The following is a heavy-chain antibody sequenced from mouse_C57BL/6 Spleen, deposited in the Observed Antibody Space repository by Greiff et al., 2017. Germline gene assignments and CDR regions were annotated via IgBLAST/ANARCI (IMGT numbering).Heavy chain of an antibody. J-gene: IGHJ2*01. V-gene: IGHV5-6*01. Sequence: EVMLVESGGDLVKPGGSLKLSCAASGFTFSSYGMSWVRQTPDKRLEWVATISSGGSYTYYPDSVKGRFTISRDNAKNTLYLQMSSLKSEDTAMYYCARQGAYYSNLYYFDYWGQGTTLTVSS. D-gene: IGHD2-5*01. CDR1: GFTFSSYG. CDR2: ISSGGSYT. CDR3: ARQGAYYSNLYYFDY.